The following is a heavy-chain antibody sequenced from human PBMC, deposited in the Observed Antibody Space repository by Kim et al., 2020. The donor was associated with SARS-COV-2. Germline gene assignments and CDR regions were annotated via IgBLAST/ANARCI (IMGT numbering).Heavy chain of an antibody. CDR3: ARSGSYYGEVYFDY. CDR1: GFTVSSNY. V-gene: IGHV3-66*02. D-gene: IGHD1-26*01. J-gene: IGHJ4*02. CDR2: IYSGGST. Sequence: GGSLRLSCAASGFTVSSNYMSWVRQAPGKGLEWVSVIYSGGSTYYADSVKGRFTISRDNSKYTLYLQMNSLRAEDTAVYYCARSGSYYGEVYFDYWGQGTLVTVSS.